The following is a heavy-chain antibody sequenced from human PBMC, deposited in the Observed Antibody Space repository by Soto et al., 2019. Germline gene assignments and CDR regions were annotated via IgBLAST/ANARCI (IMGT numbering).Heavy chain of an antibody. CDR3: ARVAVAGNYFDY. Sequence: PGGSLRLSCAASGFTFSSYAMHWVRQAPGKGLEWVAVISYDGSNKYYADSVKGRFTISRDNSKNTLYLQMNSLRAEDTAVYYCARVAVAGNYFDYWGQGTLVTVSS. CDR2: ISYDGSNK. D-gene: IGHD6-19*01. V-gene: IGHV3-30-3*01. CDR1: GFTFSSYA. J-gene: IGHJ4*02.